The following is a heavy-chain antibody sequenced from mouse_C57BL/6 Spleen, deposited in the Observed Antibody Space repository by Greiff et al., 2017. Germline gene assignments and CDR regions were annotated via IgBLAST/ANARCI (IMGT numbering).Heavy chain of an antibody. J-gene: IGHJ1*03. D-gene: IGHD2-2*01. CDR2: IDPEDGET. CDR3: ARLRRYFDV. CDR1: GFNIKDYY. Sequence: VQLQQSGAELVKPGASVTLSCTASGFNIKDYYMHWVKQRTEQGLEWIGRIDPEDGETKYAPKFQGKATITADTSSNPAYLQLSSLTSEDTAVYYCARLRRYFDVWGTGTTVTVSS. V-gene: IGHV14-2*01.